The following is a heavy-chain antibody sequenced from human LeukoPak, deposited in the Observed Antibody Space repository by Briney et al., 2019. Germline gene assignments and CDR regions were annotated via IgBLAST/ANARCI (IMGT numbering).Heavy chain of an antibody. CDR3: ARSAHGSGSYLISP. CDR2: ISAYNGNT. D-gene: IGHD3-10*01. V-gene: IGHV1-18*01. J-gene: IGHJ4*02. Sequence: ASVKVSCKASGYTFTSYGISWVRQAPGQGLEWMGWISAYNGNTNYAQKLQGRVTMTTDTSTSTAYMELRSLRSDDTAVYYCARSAHGSGSYLISPWGQGTLVTVSS. CDR1: GYTFTSYG.